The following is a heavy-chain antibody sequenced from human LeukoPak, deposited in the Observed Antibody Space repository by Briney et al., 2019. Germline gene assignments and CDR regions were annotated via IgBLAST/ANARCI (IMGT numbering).Heavy chain of an antibody. J-gene: IGHJ4*02. CDR2: IIPLKGTS. CDR1: EGTLSNKV. Sequence: SSVKVSCKASEGTLSNKVIGWVRQAPGHGLEWMGGIIPLKGTSKLTQKLQDRATISADESTNTVYMEVRSLRSEDTALYYCATDDVLTGFEYWGQGTLVIVSS. CDR3: ATDDVLTGFEY. V-gene: IGHV1-69*01. D-gene: IGHD3-9*01.